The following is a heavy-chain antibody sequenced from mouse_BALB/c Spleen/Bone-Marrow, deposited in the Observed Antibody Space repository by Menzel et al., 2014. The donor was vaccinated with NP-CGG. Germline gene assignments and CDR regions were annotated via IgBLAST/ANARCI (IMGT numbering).Heavy chain of an antibody. CDR1: GYSFTGYN. D-gene: IGHD2-1*01. CDR2: INPYYGST. Sequence: CGPELEKPGASVKISCKTSGYSFTGYNMNWVTQRNGKSLEWIGNINPYYGSTGYNQRFKGKATLTVDKSSSTAFMQLKGLTSEDSAVYYCARSDGINFAMDFWGQGTSVTVSS. J-gene: IGHJ4*01. CDR3: ARSDGINFAMDF. V-gene: IGHV1S135*01.